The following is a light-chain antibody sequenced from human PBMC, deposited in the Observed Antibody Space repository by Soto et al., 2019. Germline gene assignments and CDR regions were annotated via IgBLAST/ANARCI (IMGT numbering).Light chain of an antibody. CDR1: QSVSSN. Sequence: EIVMTQSPATLSVSPGERATLSCRASQSVSSNLAWYQQKPGQAPRLLIYGASTRATGIPARFSGSVSGTEFTLTISSLQSEDFAIYYCKQYNNWPGTFGHGTKVEIK. CDR2: GAS. V-gene: IGKV3-15*01. CDR3: KQYNNWPGT. J-gene: IGKJ1*01.